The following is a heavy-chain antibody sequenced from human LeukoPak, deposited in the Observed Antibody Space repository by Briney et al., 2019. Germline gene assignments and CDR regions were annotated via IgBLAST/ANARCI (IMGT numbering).Heavy chain of an antibody. V-gene: IGHV3-33*01. CDR1: GFTFSSFG. CDR3: ARELNVDTPMAFDF. D-gene: IGHD5-18*01. CDR2: IWYDGSNE. Sequence: GGSLRLSCAASGFTFSSFGMHWVRQAPGRGRVCVAVIWYDGSNEYYGDSVKGRFTISRDNSKDTLFLQMNSLRAEDTAVYFCARELNVDTPMAFDFWGQGTLVTVSS. J-gene: IGHJ4*02.